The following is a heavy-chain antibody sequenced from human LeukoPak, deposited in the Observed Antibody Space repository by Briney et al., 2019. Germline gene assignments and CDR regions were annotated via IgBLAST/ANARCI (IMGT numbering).Heavy chain of an antibody. CDR1: GYTFTSYY. J-gene: IGHJ4*02. Sequence: ASVKVSCKASGYTFTSYYMHWVRQAPGQGLGWMGIINPSGGSTSYAQKFQGRVTMTRDTSTSTVYMELSSLRSEDTAVYYCAREAYYYDSSGYSGFDYWGQGTLVTVSS. CDR2: INPSGGST. D-gene: IGHD3-22*01. V-gene: IGHV1-46*01. CDR3: AREAYYYDSSGYSGFDY.